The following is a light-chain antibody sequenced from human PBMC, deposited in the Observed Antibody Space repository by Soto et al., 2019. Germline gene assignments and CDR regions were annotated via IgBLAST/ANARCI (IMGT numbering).Light chain of an antibody. V-gene: IGKV3-20*01. CDR2: GAS. J-gene: IGKJ3*01. CDR3: QQYGSSPPVT. CDR1: QSVSPY. Sequence: ELVLTQSPGTLSLSPGERATLSCRASQSVSPYLAWYQHKPGQAPRLLIYGASSRATGIPDRFSGSGSGTDFTLTISRLEPEDFAVHFCQQYGSSPPVTFGPGTKVDIK.